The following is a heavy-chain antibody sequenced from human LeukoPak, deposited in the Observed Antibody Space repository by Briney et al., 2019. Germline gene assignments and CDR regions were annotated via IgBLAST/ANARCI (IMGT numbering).Heavy chain of an antibody. CDR2: ISLSGNSI. Sequence: PGGSLRLSCAASGFTFSDYYMTWIRQAPGKGLEWVSSISLSGNSIYYADSVKGRFTISRDNAKNSLYLQMNSLRAEDTAVYYCASGGMYSSGWYTNDYWGQGTLVTVSS. D-gene: IGHD6-19*01. CDR1: GFTFSDYY. CDR3: ASGGMYSSGWYTNDY. J-gene: IGHJ4*02. V-gene: IGHV3-11*04.